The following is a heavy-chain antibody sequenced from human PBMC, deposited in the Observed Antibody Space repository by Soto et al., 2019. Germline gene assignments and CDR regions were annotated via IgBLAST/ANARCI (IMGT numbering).Heavy chain of an antibody. CDR3: ARGVSSCWFDY. Sequence: QVQLVQSGAEVKKPGSSVKVSCRASGGTFSGYGFIWVRQAPGQGLEWMGGIISIFGTLYYAQKFQGRVTISADESTSTAYMEVSSLRREDTAVYFCARGVSSCWFDYWGQGTLVTVSS. CDR1: GGTFSGYG. J-gene: IGHJ4*02. V-gene: IGHV1-69*01. CDR2: IISIFGTL. D-gene: IGHD6-19*01.